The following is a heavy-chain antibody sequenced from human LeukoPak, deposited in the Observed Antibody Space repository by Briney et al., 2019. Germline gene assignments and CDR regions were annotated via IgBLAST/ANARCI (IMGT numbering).Heavy chain of an antibody. V-gene: IGHV3-30*04. CDR3: ARESLYPMDV. J-gene: IGHJ6*02. D-gene: IGHD5/OR15-5a*01. CDR2: ISYDGSNK. Sequence: GRSLRLSCAASGFTFSSYAMHWVRQAPGKGLEWVAVISYDGSNKYYADSVKGRFTISRDNSKNTLYLRMNSLRAEDTAVYYCARESLYPMDVWGQGTTVTVSS. CDR1: GFTFSSYA.